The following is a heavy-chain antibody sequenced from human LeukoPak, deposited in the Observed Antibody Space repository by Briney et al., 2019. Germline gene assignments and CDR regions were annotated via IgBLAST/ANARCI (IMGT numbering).Heavy chain of an antibody. CDR3: AREGDSSGYYTSWFDP. Sequence: GGSLRLSCAASGFTFSSYWMRWVRQAPGKGLVWVSRINSDGSSTSYADSVKGRFTISRDNAKNTLYLQMNSLRAEDTAVYYCAREGDSSGYYTSWFDPWGQGTLVTVSS. V-gene: IGHV3-74*01. CDR1: GFTFSSYW. D-gene: IGHD3-22*01. CDR2: INSDGSST. J-gene: IGHJ5*02.